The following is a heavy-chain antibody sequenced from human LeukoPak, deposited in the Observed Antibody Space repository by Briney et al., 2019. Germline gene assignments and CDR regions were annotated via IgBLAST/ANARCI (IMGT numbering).Heavy chain of an antibody. CDR1: GFTFSSYS. CDR2: INSKSRYI. D-gene: IGHD6-6*01. V-gene: IGHV3-21*01. Sequence: GGSLRLFCAASGFTFSSYSMNWVRQAPGKGLEWVSSINSKSRYIYCADSLKGRFTISRDNGKNSVYLQMNSLRAEDTAVYFCARADSSSSRLDCWGQGTLVTVSS. J-gene: IGHJ4*02. CDR3: ARADSSSSRLDC.